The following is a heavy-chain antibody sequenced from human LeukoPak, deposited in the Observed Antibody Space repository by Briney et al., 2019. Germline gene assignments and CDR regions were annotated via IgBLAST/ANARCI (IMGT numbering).Heavy chain of an antibody. J-gene: IGHJ4*02. CDR3: AREAGYDTGGYPRDY. CDR2: IWYDGSNE. Sequence: GGSLRLSCSASGFTFSSYAMHWVRQAPGKGLECVALIWYDGSNEFYADSVKGRFTISRDNSKNTLYLQMNSLRAEDTAIYYCAREAGYDTGGYPRDYWGQGTLVTVSS. V-gene: IGHV3-33*08. D-gene: IGHD2-8*02. CDR1: GFTFSSYA.